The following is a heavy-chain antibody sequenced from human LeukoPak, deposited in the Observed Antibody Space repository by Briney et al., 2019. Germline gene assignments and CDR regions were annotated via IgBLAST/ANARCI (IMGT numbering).Heavy chain of an antibody. CDR3: ARVRGYSYYFDY. CDR2: IYHSGST. V-gene: IGHV4-30-2*01. D-gene: IGHD5-18*01. CDR1: GGSISSGGYY. J-gene: IGHJ4*02. Sequence: SETLSLTCTVSGGSISSGGYYWSWIRQPPGKGLEWIGYIYHSGSTYYNPSLKSRVTISVDRSKNQFSLKLSSVTAADTAVYYCARVRGYSYYFDYWGQGTLVTVSS.